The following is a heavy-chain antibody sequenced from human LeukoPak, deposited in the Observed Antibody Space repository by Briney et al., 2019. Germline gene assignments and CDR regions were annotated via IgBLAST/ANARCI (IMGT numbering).Heavy chain of an antibody. D-gene: IGHD3-16*01. V-gene: IGHV4-39*07. Sequence: PSETLSLTCTVSGGSISSSSYYWGWIRQPPGKGLEWIGSIYYSGSTYYNPSLKSRVTISVDTSKNQFSLKLSSVTAADTAVYYCARLSPPYEHAFDIWGQGTMVTVSS. J-gene: IGHJ3*02. CDR1: GGSISSSSYY. CDR2: IYYSGST. CDR3: ARLSPPYEHAFDI.